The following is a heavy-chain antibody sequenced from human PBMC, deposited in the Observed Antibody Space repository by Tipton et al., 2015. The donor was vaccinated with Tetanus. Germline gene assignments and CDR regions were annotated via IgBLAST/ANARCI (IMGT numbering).Heavy chain of an antibody. D-gene: IGHD1-1*01. CDR2: ISPRGRT. Sequence: TLSLTCTVSGGSIRSEDYSWNRIRQPPGKGLEWLAYISPRGRTNPTHPLKSRISISQDESENQFSLKLTSVTDADTAVYYCPRANNEFPKKCPFDYWGQGALVLVSS. CDR3: PRANNEFPKKCPFDY. V-gene: IGHV4-61*08. J-gene: IGHJ4*02. CDR1: GGSIRSEDYS.